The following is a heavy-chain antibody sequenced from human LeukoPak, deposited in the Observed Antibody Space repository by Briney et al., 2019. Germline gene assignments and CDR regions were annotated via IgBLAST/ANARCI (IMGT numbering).Heavy chain of an antibody. CDR2: ISWNSGSI. D-gene: IGHD6-13*01. Sequence: PGGSLRLSCAASGFTFSNHDMNWVRQAPGKGLEWVSGISWNSGSIGYADSVKGRFTISRDNAKNSLYLQMNSLRAEDTALYYCAKDMGVGMSGYSSSWYPGGFDYWGQGTLVTVSS. CDR3: AKDMGVGMSGYSSSWYPGGFDY. J-gene: IGHJ4*02. V-gene: IGHV3-9*01. CDR1: GFTFSNHD.